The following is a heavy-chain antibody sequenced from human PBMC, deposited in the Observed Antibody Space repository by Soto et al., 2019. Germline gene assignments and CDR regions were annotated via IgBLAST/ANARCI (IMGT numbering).Heavy chain of an antibody. J-gene: IGHJ4*02. CDR2: ISSSSNSI. D-gene: IGHD3-10*01. V-gene: IGHV3-48*01. Sequence: PGGSLRLSCAASGFTFSRYSMNWVRQAPGKGLEWVSYISSSSNSIYYADSVKGRFTISRDNAKNSLYLQMNSLRAEDTAVYYCARALGVKGDYWGQGTLVTVSS. CDR1: GFTFSRYS. CDR3: ARALGVKGDY.